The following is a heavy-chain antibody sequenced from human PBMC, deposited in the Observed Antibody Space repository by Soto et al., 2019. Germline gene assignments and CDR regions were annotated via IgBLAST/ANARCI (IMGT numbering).Heavy chain of an antibody. CDR2: IYYSGST. CDR1: GGSISSYY. D-gene: IGHD3-9*01. Sequence: SETLSLTCTVSGGSISSYYWSWIRQPPGKGLEWIGYIYYSGSTNYNPSLKSRVTISVDTSKNQFSLKLSSVTAADTAVYYCARAYDILSLDYWGQGTLVTVSS. J-gene: IGHJ4*02. CDR3: ARAYDILSLDY. V-gene: IGHV4-59*08.